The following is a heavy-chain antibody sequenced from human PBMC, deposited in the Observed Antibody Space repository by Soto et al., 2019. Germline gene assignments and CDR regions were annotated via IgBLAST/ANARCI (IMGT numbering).Heavy chain of an antibody. CDR2: ISAYNGNT. Sequence: ASVKVSCKASGYTFTSYGISWVRQAPGQGLEWMGWISAYNGNTNYAQKLQGRVTMTTDTSTSTAYMELRSLRSDDTAVYYCATAEPRIAALFNWFDPWGQGTLVTVSS. CDR3: ATAEPRIAALFNWFDP. J-gene: IGHJ5*02. V-gene: IGHV1-18*04. D-gene: IGHD6-13*01. CDR1: GYTFTSYG.